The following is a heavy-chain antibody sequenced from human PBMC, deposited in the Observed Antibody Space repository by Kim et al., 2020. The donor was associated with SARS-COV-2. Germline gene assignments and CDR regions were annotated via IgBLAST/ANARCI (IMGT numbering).Heavy chain of an antibody. J-gene: IGHJ5*02. Sequence: AQKFQGRVTMTEDTSTDTAYMELSSLRSEDTAVYYCATGSPATVTHWFDPWGQGTLVTVSS. D-gene: IGHD4-17*01. CDR3: ATGSPATVTHWFDP. V-gene: IGHV1-24*01.